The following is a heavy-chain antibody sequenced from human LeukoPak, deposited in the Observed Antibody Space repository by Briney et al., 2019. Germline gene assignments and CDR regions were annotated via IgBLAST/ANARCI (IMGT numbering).Heavy chain of an antibody. V-gene: IGHV1-2*04. Sequence: GASVKVSCKASGGTFSSYAISWVRQAPGQGLEWMGWINPNGGGTNYIQKFQGWVTMTRDTSTSTAYMELDRLRSDDTAVYYCARGPHFDWFLVDFWGQGTLVTVSS. CDR2: INPNGGGT. CDR3: ARGPHFDWFLVDF. D-gene: IGHD3-9*01. J-gene: IGHJ4*02. CDR1: GGTFSSYA.